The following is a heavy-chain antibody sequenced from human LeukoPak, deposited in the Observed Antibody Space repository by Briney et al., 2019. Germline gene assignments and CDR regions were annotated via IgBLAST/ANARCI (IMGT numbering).Heavy chain of an antibody. J-gene: IGHJ4*02. CDR3: AVGIGRYSSSFFDY. CDR2: INPNSGGT. Sequence: ASVKVSCKTSGYTFTDYYIHWVRQAPGQGLEWMGWINPNSGGTNYALKFQGRVTMTGDTSISTAYMELSRLRSDDTAVYYCAVGIGRYSSSFFDYWGQGTLVTVSS. CDR1: GYTFTDYY. D-gene: IGHD1-26*01. V-gene: IGHV1-2*02.